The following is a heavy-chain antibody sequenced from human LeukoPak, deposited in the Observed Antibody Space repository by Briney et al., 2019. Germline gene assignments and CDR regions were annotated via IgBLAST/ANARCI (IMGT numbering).Heavy chain of an antibody. CDR1: GFTFSSYA. D-gene: IGHD6-13*01. CDR3: AKVDKQQLGPGPESYYYGMDV. CDR2: ISGSGGSA. Sequence: PGGSLRLSCAASGFTFSSYAMSWVRQAPGKGLEWVSAISGSGGSAYYADSVHGLFTISRDNSKNTLYLQMNSLRAEDTAVYYCAKVDKQQLGPGPESYYYGMDVWGQGTTVTVSS. V-gene: IGHV3-23*01. J-gene: IGHJ6*02.